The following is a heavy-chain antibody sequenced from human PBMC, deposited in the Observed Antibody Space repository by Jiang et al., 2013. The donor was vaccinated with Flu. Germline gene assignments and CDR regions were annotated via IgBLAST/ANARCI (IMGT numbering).Heavy chain of an antibody. CDR2: IYVGDSDA. V-gene: IGHV5-51*03. J-gene: IGHJ4*02. CDR3: GRIIGGGNSLLY. D-gene: IGHD4-23*01. Sequence: EVKKPGESLKISCKDPGYSFTTYWIGWVRQMPGKGLEWLGVIYVGDSDARYSPSFQGQVSISVDKSINTAYLHWSSLKASDTAIYYCGRIIGGGNSLLYWGQGTLVTVSS. CDR1: GYSFTTYW.